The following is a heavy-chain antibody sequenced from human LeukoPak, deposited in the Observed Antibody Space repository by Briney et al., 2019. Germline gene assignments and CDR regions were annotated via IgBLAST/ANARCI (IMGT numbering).Heavy chain of an antibody. V-gene: IGHV3-66*01. CDR2: IYGGGST. CDR1: GFTVSSNY. D-gene: IGHD3-10*01. J-gene: IGHJ1*01. CDR3: AKYFASGSYYKLPH. Sequence: PGGSLRLSCAASGFTVSSNYMSWVRQAPGKGLEWVSVIYGGGSTYYADSVKGRFTISRDNSKNTLYLQMNSLRAEDTAVYYCAKYFASGSYYKLPHWGQGTLVTVSS.